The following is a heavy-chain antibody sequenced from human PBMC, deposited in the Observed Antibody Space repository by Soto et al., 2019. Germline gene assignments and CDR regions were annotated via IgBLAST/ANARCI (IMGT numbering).Heavy chain of an antibody. CDR2: IYYSGST. J-gene: IGHJ6*03. D-gene: IGHD5-12*01. Sequence: QVQLQESGPGLVKPSETLSLTCTVSGGSISSYYWSWIRQPPGKGLEWIGNIYYSGSTNYNPSLKSRVTISVDTSKNQFSLKLSSVTAADTAVYYCARAYSGYEHYYYYYYMDVWGKGTTVTVSS. CDR3: ARAYSGYEHYYYYYYMDV. V-gene: IGHV4-59*01. CDR1: GGSISSYY.